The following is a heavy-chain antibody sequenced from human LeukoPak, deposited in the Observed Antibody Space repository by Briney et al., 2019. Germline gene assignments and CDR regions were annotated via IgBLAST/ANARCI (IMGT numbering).Heavy chain of an antibody. V-gene: IGHV4-59*01. J-gene: IGHJ3*02. D-gene: IGHD1-26*01. CDR2: IYYSGST. CDR1: GGSISSYY. CDR3: ARATYYSGSRAFDI. Sequence: SETLSLTCTVSGGSISSYYWSWIRQPPGKGLEWIGYIYYSGSTNYNPSLKSRVTISVDTSKNQFSLKLSSVTAADTAVYYCARATYYSGSRAFDIWGQGTMVTVSS.